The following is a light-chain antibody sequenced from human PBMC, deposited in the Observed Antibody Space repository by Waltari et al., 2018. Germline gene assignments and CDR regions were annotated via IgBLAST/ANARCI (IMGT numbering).Light chain of an antibody. CDR2: QNP. J-gene: IGLJ3*02. V-gene: IGLV6-57*01. CDR3: QSSDSSTWV. Sequence: NFMLTQPHSVSGSPGKTVTISCTRSSGSIASNYVQWCQQRPGTPPSTLIYQNPQRPTGVPDRFSGYIDSSANSASLTVSQRKTEDEADYYCQSSDSSTWVFGRGTKLTVL. CDR1: SGSIASNY.